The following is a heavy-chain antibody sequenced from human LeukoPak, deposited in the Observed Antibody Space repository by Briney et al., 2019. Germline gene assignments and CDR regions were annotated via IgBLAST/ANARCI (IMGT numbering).Heavy chain of an antibody. CDR3: ARSTILFATDWFDP. Sequence: PSETLSLTCTVSGGSISSYYWSWIRQPPGKGLEWIGYIYYSGSTNYIPSLKSRVTISVDTSKNQFSLRLSSVTAADTAVYYCARSTILFATDWFDPWGQGTLVTVSS. CDR1: GGSISSYY. V-gene: IGHV4-59*01. D-gene: IGHD3-3*01. J-gene: IGHJ5*02. CDR2: IYYSGST.